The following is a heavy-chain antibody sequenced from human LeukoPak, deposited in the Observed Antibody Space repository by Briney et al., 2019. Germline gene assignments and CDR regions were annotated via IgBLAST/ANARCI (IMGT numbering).Heavy chain of an antibody. D-gene: IGHD3-16*02. V-gene: IGHV3-74*01. CDR1: GFTFSSYW. J-gene: IGHJ4*02. Sequence: GGSLRLSCAASGFTFSSYWMHWVRQAPGKGLVWVSHIKTDGSSTNYAESVKGRFTISRDNAKNTVYLQMNSLRAEDTAVYYCARDQDYVWGSYRYGSLDYWGQGTLVTVSS. CDR3: ARDQDYVWGSYRYGSLDY. CDR2: IKTDGSST.